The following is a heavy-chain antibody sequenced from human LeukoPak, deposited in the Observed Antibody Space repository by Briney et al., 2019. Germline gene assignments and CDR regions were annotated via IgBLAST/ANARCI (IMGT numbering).Heavy chain of an antibody. CDR2: IYYSGST. V-gene: IGHV4-31*03. D-gene: IGHD2-2*02. CDR1: GGSISSGGYY. CDR3: ARGSHCSSTSCYTSEYFQH. J-gene: IGHJ1*01. Sequence: ASETLSLTCTVSGGSISSGGYYWSWIRQHPGKGLEWIGYIYYSGSTYYNPSLKSRVTVSVDTSKNQFSLKLSSVTAADTAVYYCARGSHCSSTSCYTSEYFQHWGQGTLVTVSS.